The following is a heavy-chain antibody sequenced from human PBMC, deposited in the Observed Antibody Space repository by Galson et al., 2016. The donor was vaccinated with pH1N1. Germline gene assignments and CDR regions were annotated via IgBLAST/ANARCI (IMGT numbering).Heavy chain of an antibody. V-gene: IGHV3-9*01. D-gene: IGHD2-2*01. CDR1: GFTFDDYA. CDR2: ISWNSGSI. J-gene: IGHJ6*02. CDR3: AKDIGYCSSTSCQYYYYYGMDV. Sequence: SLRLSCAASGFTFDDYAMHWVRQAPGKGLEWVSGISWNSGSIGYADSVKGRFTISRDNAKNSLYLQMNSLRAEDTALYYCAKDIGYCSSTSCQYYYYYGMDVWGQGTTVTVSS.